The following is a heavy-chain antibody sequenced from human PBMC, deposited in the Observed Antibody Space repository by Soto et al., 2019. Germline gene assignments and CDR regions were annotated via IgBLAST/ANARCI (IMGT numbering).Heavy chain of an antibody. J-gene: IGHJ6*02. CDR3: ARDHFIGVVTLGGYYYGMDV. Sequence: ASVKVSCKASGYCFTSYGMSWVRQAPGQGLEWMGWISAYNGNTNYAQKLQRRVTMTTDTSTSTAYMELRSLRSDDTAVYYCARDHFIGVVTLGGYYYGMDVWGQGTTVTVSS. CDR2: ISAYNGNT. D-gene: IGHD3-3*01. CDR1: GYCFTSYG. V-gene: IGHV1-18*04.